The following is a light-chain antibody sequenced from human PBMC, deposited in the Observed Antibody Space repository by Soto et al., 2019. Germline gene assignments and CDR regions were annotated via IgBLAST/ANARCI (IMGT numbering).Light chain of an antibody. Sequence: QSVLTQPPSASGSPGQSVTISCTGTSSDVGAYNYVSWYQQHPGKAPKLMIYEVSKRPSGVPDRFSGSKSGNTASLTVSGLEAEDEADYDCSSFAGSNSLHVVFGGGTKLTVL. CDR2: EVS. J-gene: IGLJ2*01. V-gene: IGLV2-8*01. CDR3: SSFAGSNSLHVV. CDR1: SSDVGAYNY.